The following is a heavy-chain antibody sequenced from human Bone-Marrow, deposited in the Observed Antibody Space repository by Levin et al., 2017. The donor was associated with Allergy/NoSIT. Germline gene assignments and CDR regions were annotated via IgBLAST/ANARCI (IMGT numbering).Heavy chain of an antibody. CDR2: IKSKTDGGTT. D-gene: IGHD2-2*01. J-gene: IGHJ4*02. Sequence: GESLKISCAASGFTFSNAWMSWVRQAPGKGLEWVGRIKSKTDGGTTDYAAPVKGRFTISRDDSKNTLYLQMNSLKTEDTAVYYCTTDAGPYCSSTSCYRSDHWGQGTLVTVSS. CDR3: TTDAGPYCSSTSCYRSDH. V-gene: IGHV3-15*01. CDR1: GFTFSNAW.